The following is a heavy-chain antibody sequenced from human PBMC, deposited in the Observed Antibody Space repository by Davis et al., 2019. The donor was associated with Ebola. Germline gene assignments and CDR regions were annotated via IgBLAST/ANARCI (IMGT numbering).Heavy chain of an antibody. CDR2: IGRADDT. CDR1: GFTLSYYD. J-gene: IGHJ6*04. CDR3: ARVKGDYGMDV. V-gene: IGHV3-13*01. Sequence: GGPLRLPFAAPGFTLSYYDFHWVRQFPGEGLEWVSAIGRADDTYYAGSVKGRFTTSRDNAKNSMYLQMNSLRDEDTAVYYCARVKGDYGMDVWGKGTTVTVSS.